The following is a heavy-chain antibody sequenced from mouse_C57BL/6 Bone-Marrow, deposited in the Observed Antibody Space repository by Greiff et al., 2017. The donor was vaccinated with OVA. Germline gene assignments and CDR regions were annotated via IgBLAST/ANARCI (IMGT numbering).Heavy chain of an antibody. D-gene: IGHD1-1*01. CDR1: GYTFTSYD. V-gene: IGHV1-85*01. CDR2: IYTRGGST. Sequence: QVQLQQSGPELVKPGASVKLSCKASGYTFTSYDINWVKQRPGQGLEWIGWIYTRGGSTKYTEKFKGKATLTVDTSSSTAYMELRSLTSEASAVYFCARGDYYGLWYFDVWGTGTTVTVSS. CDR3: ARGDYYGLWYFDV. J-gene: IGHJ1*03.